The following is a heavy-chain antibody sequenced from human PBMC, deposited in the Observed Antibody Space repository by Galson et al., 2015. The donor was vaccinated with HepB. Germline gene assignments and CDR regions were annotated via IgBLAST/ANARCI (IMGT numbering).Heavy chain of an antibody. CDR1: GGSISSSSYY. D-gene: IGHD2-2*01. CDR3: ASGGGLRYCSSTSCFPWFDP. J-gene: IGHJ5*02. V-gene: IGHV4-39*01. CDR2: IYYSGST. Sequence: SETLSLTCTVSGGSISSSSYYWGWIRQPPGKGLEWTGSIYYSGSTYYNPSLKSRVTISVDTSKNQFSLKLSSVTAADTAVYYCASGGGLRYCSSTSCFPWFDPWGQGTLVTVSS.